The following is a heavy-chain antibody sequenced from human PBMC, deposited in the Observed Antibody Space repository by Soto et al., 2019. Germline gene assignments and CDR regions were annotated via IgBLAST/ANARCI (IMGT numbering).Heavy chain of an antibody. CDR1: GYTFTSQN. CDR2: MNPNSGNT. Sequence: ASVKVSCKASGYTFTSQNMHWVRQAPGQGLEWMGWMNPNSGNTGYAQKFQGRVTMTRNTSISTAYMELRSLRSDDTAVYYCARDAPPADYWGQGTLVTVSS. D-gene: IGHD2-2*01. V-gene: IGHV1-8*02. CDR3: ARDAPPADY. J-gene: IGHJ4*02.